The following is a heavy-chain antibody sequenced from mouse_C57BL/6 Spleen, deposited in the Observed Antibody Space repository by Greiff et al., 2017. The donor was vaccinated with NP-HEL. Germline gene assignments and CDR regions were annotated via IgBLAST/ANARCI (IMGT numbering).Heavy chain of an antibody. Sequence: VQLQQSGPELVKPGASVKISCKASGYPFTGYYMHWVKQSHGNILDWIGYIYPYNGVSSYNQKFKGKATLTVDKSSSTAYMELLSLTSEDSAVYYCARDYYGSSYAMDYWGQGTSVTVSS. CDR3: ARDYYGSSYAMDY. J-gene: IGHJ4*01. D-gene: IGHD1-1*01. CDR1: GYPFTGYY. V-gene: IGHV1-31*01. CDR2: IYPYNGVS.